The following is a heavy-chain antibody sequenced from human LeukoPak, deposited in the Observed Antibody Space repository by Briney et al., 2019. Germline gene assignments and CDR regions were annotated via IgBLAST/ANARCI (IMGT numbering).Heavy chain of an antibody. V-gene: IGHV3-9*01. CDR1: GFNFDDYA. J-gene: IGHJ4*02. CDR3: TKDARVKTTVQSNYFDY. CDR2: ISWNGGSI. D-gene: IGHD4-17*01. Sequence: GGSLRLSCAASGFNFDDYAMHWIRQPPGKGLEWVSGISWNGGSIGYADSVKGRFTISRDSAKNSLYLQMYGLRAEDTAFYYCTKDARVKTTVQSNYFDYWGQGTLLTVSS.